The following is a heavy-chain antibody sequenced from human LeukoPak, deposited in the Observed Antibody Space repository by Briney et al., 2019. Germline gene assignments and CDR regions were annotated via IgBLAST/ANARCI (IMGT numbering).Heavy chain of an antibody. CDR3: ARDLEMATIERDLVGAFDI. CDR2: ISAYNGNT. Sequence: GASVKVSCKASGYTFTSYGISWVRQAPGQGLEWMGWISAYNGNTNYAQKLQGRVTMTTDTSTSTAHMELSSLRSEDTAVYYCARDLEMATIERDLVGAFDIWGQGTMVTVSS. CDR1: GYTFTSYG. J-gene: IGHJ3*02. D-gene: IGHD5-24*01. V-gene: IGHV1-18*01.